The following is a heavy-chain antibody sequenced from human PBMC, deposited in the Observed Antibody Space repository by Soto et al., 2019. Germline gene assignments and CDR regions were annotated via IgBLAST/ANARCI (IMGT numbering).Heavy chain of an antibody. CDR2: IDPSDSYT. J-gene: IGHJ6*02. CDR1: GYSFTSYW. CDR3: ASNLRDSSSLDYGMDV. V-gene: IGHV5-10-1*01. Sequence: GESLKISCKGSGYSFTSYWISWVRQMPGKGLEWMGRIDPSDSYTNYSPSFQGHVTISADKSISTAYLQWSSLKASDTAMYYCASNLRDSSSLDYGMDVWGQGTTVTVSS. D-gene: IGHD6-13*01.